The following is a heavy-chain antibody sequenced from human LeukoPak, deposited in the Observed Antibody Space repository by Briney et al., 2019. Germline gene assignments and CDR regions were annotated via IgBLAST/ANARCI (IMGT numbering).Heavy chain of an antibody. D-gene: IGHD3-10*02. CDR1: GFTVSTNY. CDR3: ARMLGGGYTGLFDS. V-gene: IGHV3-53*01. CDR2: IYSDATT. J-gene: IGHJ4*02. Sequence: GGSLRLSCAASGFTVSTNYVSWVRQAPGKGLEWVSIIYSDATTSYADSVRGRFTISRDNSKNTVYLQMNSLSGDDTAVYFCARMLGGGYTGLFDSWGQGTLVTVSS.